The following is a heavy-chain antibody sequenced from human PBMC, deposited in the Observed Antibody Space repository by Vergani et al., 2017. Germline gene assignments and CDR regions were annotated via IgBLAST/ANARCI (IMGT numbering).Heavy chain of an antibody. Sequence: QVQLVESGGGVVQPGRSLRLSCVVSEFTFSSYGMHWVRQAPGKGLEWVAVISYDGSNKYYADSVKGRFTISRDNSKNTLYLQMNSLRAEDTAVYYCAKDPSSPTVTSDYYYYYGMDVWGQGTTVTVSS. CDR1: EFTFSSYG. CDR3: AKDPSSPTVTSDYYYYYGMDV. J-gene: IGHJ6*02. CDR2: ISYDGSNK. V-gene: IGHV3-30*18. D-gene: IGHD4-11*01.